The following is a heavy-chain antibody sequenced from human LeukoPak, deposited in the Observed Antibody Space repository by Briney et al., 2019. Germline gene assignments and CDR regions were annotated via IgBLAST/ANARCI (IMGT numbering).Heavy chain of an antibody. D-gene: IGHD2-15*01. CDR3: AKAECSGGSCYSSPYY. V-gene: IGHV3-23*01. J-gene: IGHJ4*02. CDR2: ISGSGGST. CDR1: GFTFSSYA. Sequence: GGSLRLSCAASGFTFSSYAVSWVRQAPGKGLEWVSAISGSGGSTYYADSVKGRFTISRDNSKNTLYLQMNSLRAEDTAVYYCAKAECSGGSCYSSPYYWGQGTLVTVSS.